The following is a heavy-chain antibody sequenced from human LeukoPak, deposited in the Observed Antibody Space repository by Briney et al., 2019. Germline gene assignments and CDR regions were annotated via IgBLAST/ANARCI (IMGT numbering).Heavy chain of an antibody. CDR3: AKGNWRYFDY. CDR2: ISGSGGST. Sequence: GGSLRLSCAASGFTFSNYAMTWVRQAPGKALECVSAISGSGGSTYYADSVKGRFTISRDNSKNTLYLQMNSLGADDTAVYYCAKGNWRYFDYWGQGTLVTVSS. J-gene: IGHJ4*02. V-gene: IGHV3-23*01. CDR1: GFTFSNYA. D-gene: IGHD1-1*01.